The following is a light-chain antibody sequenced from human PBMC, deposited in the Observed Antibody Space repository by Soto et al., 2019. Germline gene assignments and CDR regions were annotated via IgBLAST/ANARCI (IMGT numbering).Light chain of an antibody. V-gene: IGKV1-5*01. Sequence: DIQMTQSPSSLSASVGDRVTITCRASQSISTWLAWYQQKPGKAPNLLIYAASSLQSGVPSRFSGSGSGTDFTLAISSLQPEDSATYYCLQDINYPWTFGQGTKVDIK. CDR2: AAS. CDR3: LQDINYPWT. J-gene: IGKJ1*01. CDR1: QSISTW.